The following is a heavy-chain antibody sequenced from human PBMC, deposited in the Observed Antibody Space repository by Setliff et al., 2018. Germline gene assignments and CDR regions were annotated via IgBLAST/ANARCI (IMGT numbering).Heavy chain of an antibody. V-gene: IGHV3-30*03. D-gene: IGHD5-12*01. Sequence: GGSLRLSCVGSGFTFSNHGIHWVRQTPGKGLEWVAVISYDGNTTYYADSVKGRFTVSRDNSKNTLYLQMNSLRVEDTAVYYCARGGTFRYFDYWGQGTPVTVSS. J-gene: IGHJ4*02. CDR3: ARGGTFRYFDY. CDR2: ISYDGNTT. CDR1: GFTFSNHG.